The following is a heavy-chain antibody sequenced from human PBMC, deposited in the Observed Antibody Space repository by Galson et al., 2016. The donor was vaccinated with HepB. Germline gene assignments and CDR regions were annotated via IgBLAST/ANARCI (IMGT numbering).Heavy chain of an antibody. J-gene: IGHJ4*02. Sequence: SLRLSCAASGFTFTDHYIDWVRQAPGKGLEWVSSITSSSSYIYYADSVKGRFTISRDNAKNSVYLQMNSLRAEDTAVYYCARSDTAMDADLDSWCQGTQVIVSS. CDR1: GFTFTDHY. D-gene: IGHD5-18*01. V-gene: IGHV3-21*01. CDR3: ARSDTAMDADLDS. CDR2: ITSSSSYI.